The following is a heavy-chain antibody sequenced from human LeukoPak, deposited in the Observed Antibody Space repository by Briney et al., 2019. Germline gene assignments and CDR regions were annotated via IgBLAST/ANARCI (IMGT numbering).Heavy chain of an antibody. CDR1: GFTVSSNY. CDR2: IYSGGST. CDR3: AKDLYYDSATFDY. Sequence: GGSLRLSCAASGFTVSSNYMSWVRQAPGKGLEWVSVIYSGGSTYYADSVKGRFTISRDNSKNTLYLQMNSLRAEDTAVYYCAKDLYYDSATFDYWGQGTLVTVSS. D-gene: IGHD3-22*01. J-gene: IGHJ4*02. V-gene: IGHV3-53*01.